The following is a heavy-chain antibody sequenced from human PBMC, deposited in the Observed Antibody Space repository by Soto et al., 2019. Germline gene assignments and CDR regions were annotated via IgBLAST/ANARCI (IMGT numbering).Heavy chain of an antibody. CDR3: AKSPDNLETAYYYYYGMDV. D-gene: IGHD3-3*01. Sequence: GSLRLSCAASGFTFSSYAMSWVRQAPGKGLEWVSAISGSGGSTYYADSVKGRFTISRDNSKNTLYLQMNSLRAEDTAVYYCAKSPDNLETAYYYYYGMDVWGQGTTVTVSS. V-gene: IGHV3-23*01. J-gene: IGHJ6*02. CDR2: ISGSGGST. CDR1: GFTFSSYA.